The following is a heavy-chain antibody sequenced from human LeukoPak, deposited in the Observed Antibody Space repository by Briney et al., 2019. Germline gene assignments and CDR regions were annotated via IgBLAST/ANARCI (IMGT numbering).Heavy chain of an antibody. D-gene: IGHD3-22*01. V-gene: IGHV4-34*01. Sequence: SETLSLTCAVYGGSFSGYYWSWIRQPPGKGLEWIGEINHSGSTNYNPSLKSRVTISVDTSKNQFSLKLSSVTAADTAVYYCARLNYDSSGYFDYWGQGTLVTVSS. CDR2: INHSGST. J-gene: IGHJ4*02. CDR1: GGSFSGYY. CDR3: ARLNYDSSGYFDY.